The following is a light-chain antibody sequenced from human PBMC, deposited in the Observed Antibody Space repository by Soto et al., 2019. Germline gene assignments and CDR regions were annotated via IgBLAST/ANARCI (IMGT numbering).Light chain of an antibody. J-gene: IGKJ2*01. Sequence: EIVMTQSPPSLTVTPGEPASISCRSSQRLLHSNGNNFLDWYLQKPGQSPQLLIYLGFNRASGVTDRVSGSGAGKDFTLKISRVEAEDVGVYYCMQALQTPYTFGQGTKLEIK. CDR2: LGF. V-gene: IGKV2-28*01. CDR3: MQALQTPYT. CDR1: QRLLHSNGNNF.